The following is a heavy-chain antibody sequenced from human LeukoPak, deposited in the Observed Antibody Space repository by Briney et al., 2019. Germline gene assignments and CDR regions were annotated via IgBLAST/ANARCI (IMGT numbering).Heavy chain of an antibody. V-gene: IGHV4-30-4*01. CDR2: IYYSGSP. CDR1: SVPIRSGDYY. D-gene: IGHD1-26*01. Sequence: PSETLSLTCTVSSVPIRSGDYYWGWIRQPPGKGLEWIGYIYYSGSPYYNPSLKSRITISVDPSKNQFSLKMSSVTAADTAVYYCARDMARSGFCFGYWGQGTLVTVSS. CDR3: ARDMARSGFCFGY. J-gene: IGHJ4*02.